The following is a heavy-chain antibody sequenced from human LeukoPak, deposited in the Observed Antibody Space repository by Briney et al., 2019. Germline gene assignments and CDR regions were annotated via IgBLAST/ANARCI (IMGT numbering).Heavy chain of an antibody. CDR1: GFTFSSYW. V-gene: IGHV3-7*01. CDR2: IKQDGSEK. CDR3: ARGRGFGSSMNGPFDY. J-gene: IGHJ4*02. D-gene: IGHD6-13*01. Sequence: GGPLRLSCAASGFTFSSYWMSWVRQARGKGLEWVANIKQDGSEKYYVDSVKGRFTISRDNAKTSLYLQMNSLRAEDTAVYYCARGRGFGSSMNGPFDYWGQGTLVTVSS.